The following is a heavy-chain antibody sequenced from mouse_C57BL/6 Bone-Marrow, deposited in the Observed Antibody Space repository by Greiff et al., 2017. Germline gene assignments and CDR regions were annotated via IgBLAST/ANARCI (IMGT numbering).Heavy chain of an antibody. Sequence: EVQGVESGGGLVKPGGSLKLSCAASGFTFSSYAMSWVRQTPEKRLEWVATISDGGSYTYYPDNVKGRFTISRDNAKNNLYMQMSHLKSEDTAMYYCASYDSNYYYAMNYWGQGTSLTVSS. CDR3: ASYDSNYYYAMNY. J-gene: IGHJ4*01. CDR1: GFTFSSYA. D-gene: IGHD2-5*01. CDR2: ISDGGSYT. V-gene: IGHV5-4*01.